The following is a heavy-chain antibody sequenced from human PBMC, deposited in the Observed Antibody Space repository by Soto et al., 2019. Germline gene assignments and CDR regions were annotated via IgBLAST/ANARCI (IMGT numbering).Heavy chain of an antibody. CDR1: GYTFTSYY. CDR3: ARESTIFGVVSDWFDP. V-gene: IGHV1-46*01. Sequence: ASVKVSCKASGYTFTSYYMHWVRQAPGQGLEWMGIINPSGGSTSYAQKFQGRVTMTRDTSTSTVYMELSSLRSEDTAVYYCARESTIFGVVSDWFDPWGQGTLVTRLL. CDR2: INPSGGST. J-gene: IGHJ5*02. D-gene: IGHD3-3*01.